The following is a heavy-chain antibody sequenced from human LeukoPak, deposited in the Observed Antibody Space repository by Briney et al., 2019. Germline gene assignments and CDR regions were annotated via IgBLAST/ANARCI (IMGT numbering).Heavy chain of an antibody. CDR2: IYTSGST. V-gene: IGHV4-4*07. CDR3: ARGRRGARFYYYYMDV. J-gene: IGHJ6*03. CDR1: GGSISSYY. D-gene: IGHD3-10*01. Sequence: SETLSLTCTVSGGSISSYYWSWIRQPAGKGLEWIGRIYTSGSTNYNPSLKSRVTMSVDTSKNQFSLKLSSVTAADTAVYYCARGRRGARFYYYYMDVWGKGTTVTVSS.